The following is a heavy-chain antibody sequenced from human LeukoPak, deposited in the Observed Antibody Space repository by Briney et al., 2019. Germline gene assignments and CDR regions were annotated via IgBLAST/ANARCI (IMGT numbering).Heavy chain of an antibody. CDR3: ARRGLVGAYTGIDY. CDR2: ISSSSSTI. J-gene: IGHJ4*02. CDR1: GFTFSSYE. V-gene: IGHV3-48*01. D-gene: IGHD1-26*01. Sequence: GGSLRLSCAASGFTFSSYEMNWVRQAPGKGLEWVSYISSSSSTIYYADSVKGRFTISRDNAKNSLYLQMNSLRAEDTAVYYCARRGLVGAYTGIDYWGQGTLVTVSS.